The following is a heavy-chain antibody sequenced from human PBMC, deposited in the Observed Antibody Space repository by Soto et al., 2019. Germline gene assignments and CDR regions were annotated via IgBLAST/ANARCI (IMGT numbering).Heavy chain of an antibody. D-gene: IGHD6-19*01. Sequence: PGGSLRLSCAASGFTFSSYGMHWVRQAPGKGLEWVAVIWYDGSNKYYADSVKGRFTISRDNSKNTLYLQMNSLRAGDTAVYYCARDEGLAVLGYFDYWGQGTLVTVSS. CDR1: GFTFSSYG. V-gene: IGHV3-33*01. CDR3: ARDEGLAVLGYFDY. CDR2: IWYDGSNK. J-gene: IGHJ4*02.